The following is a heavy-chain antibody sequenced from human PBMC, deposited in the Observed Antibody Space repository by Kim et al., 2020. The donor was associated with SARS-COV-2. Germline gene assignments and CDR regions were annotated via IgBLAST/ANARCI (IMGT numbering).Heavy chain of an antibody. CDR3: TREFAGSGAFHDF. CDR2: MSRDGRIQ. Sequence: GGSLRLSCAASGFTFSSHSMHWDSQAPGKGLEWVSVMSRDGRIQHYVDSVKGRFTISRDNSKSALYLQMNSLRPEDTAMYYCTREFAGSGAFHDFWGQGTLVTVSS. D-gene: IGHD3-10*01. J-gene: IGHJ4*02. V-gene: IGHV3-30*04. CDR1: GFTFSSHS.